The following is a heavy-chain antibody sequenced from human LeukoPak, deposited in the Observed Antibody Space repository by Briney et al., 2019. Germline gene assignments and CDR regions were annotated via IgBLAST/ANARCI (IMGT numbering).Heavy chain of an antibody. Sequence: ASVKVSCKASGYTFTSYYMHWVRQAPGQGLEWMGIINPSGGSTSYAQKFQGRVTITADESTSTAYMELSSPRSEDTAVYYCARIVYSYGYDSLGYGTHDYWGQGTLVTVSS. V-gene: IGHV1-46*01. CDR3: ARIVYSYGYDSLGYGTHDY. CDR2: INPSGGST. D-gene: IGHD5-18*01. J-gene: IGHJ4*02. CDR1: GYTFTSYY.